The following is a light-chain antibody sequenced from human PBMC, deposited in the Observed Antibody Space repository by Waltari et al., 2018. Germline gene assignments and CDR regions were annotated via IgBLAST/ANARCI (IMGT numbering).Light chain of an antibody. CDR2: ASS. J-gene: IGKJ1*01. V-gene: IGKV1-8*01. CDR3: QQYYTYPRT. CDR1: QNIGSY. Sequence: AIRMTQSPSSFSASKGDRVTLTCRANQNIGSYLAWYQQKPGKAPKLLIYASSTLQSGVPSRFSGSGSGTDFTLTISCLQSEDCATYYCQQYYTYPRTFGQGTFVEV.